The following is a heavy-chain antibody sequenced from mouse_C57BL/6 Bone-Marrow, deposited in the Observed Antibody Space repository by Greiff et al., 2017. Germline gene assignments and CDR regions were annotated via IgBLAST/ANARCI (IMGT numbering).Heavy chain of an antibody. CDR1: GYTFTSYW. Sequence: QVQLQQPGAELVRPGSSVKLSCKASGYTFTSYWMHWVKQRPIQGLEWIGNIDPSDSETHYNQKFKDKATLTVDKSSSTAYMQLSSLTSEDSAVYYCARGDDYDLAWFAHWGQGTLVTVSA. J-gene: IGHJ3*01. D-gene: IGHD2-4*01. V-gene: IGHV1-52*01. CDR3: ARGDDYDLAWFAH. CDR2: IDPSDSET.